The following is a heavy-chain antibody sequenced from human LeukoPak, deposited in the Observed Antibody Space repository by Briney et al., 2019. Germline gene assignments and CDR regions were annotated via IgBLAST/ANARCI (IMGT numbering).Heavy chain of an antibody. Sequence: PGGSLRLSCAASGFTFSSYSVNWVRQAPGKGLEWVSAISGSGGSTYYADSVKGRFTISRDNSKNTLYLQMNSLRAEDTAVYYCAKRGLYYYDSSGYYQYWGQGTLVTVSS. CDR3: AKRGLYYYDSSGYYQY. D-gene: IGHD3-22*01. CDR2: ISGSGGST. J-gene: IGHJ4*02. CDR1: GFTFSSYS. V-gene: IGHV3-23*01.